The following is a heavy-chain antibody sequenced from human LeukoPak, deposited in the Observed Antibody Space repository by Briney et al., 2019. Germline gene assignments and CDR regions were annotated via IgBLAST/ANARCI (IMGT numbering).Heavy chain of an antibody. D-gene: IGHD3-16*01. CDR2: IYTGGTT. Sequence: GGSLRLSCAASGFTVSGTHMSWVRQAPGKGLEWVSAIYTGGTTYYSDSVEGRSTISRDKSKNTLYLQMDSLRVEDTAVYYCARDQATSGGGLDSWGQGTLVTVSS. CDR3: ARDQATSGGGLDS. J-gene: IGHJ4*02. V-gene: IGHV3-53*01. CDR1: GFTVSGTH.